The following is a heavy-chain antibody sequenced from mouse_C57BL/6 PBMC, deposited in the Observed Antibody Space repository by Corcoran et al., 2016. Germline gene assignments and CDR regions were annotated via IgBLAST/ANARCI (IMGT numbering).Heavy chain of an antibody. V-gene: IGHV1-76*01. CDR3: AREGAYYSNPVDY. D-gene: IGHD2-5*01. J-gene: IGHJ2*01. CDR2: IYPGSGNT. Sequence: QVHLKQSGAERVSPGASVKLASNASGYTFTDYYINWVKQRPGQGLEWIARIYPGSGNTYYNEKFKGKATLTAEQSSSTAYMQLSSLTSEDSAVYFCAREGAYYSNPVDYWGQGTTLTVSS. CDR1: GYTFTDYY.